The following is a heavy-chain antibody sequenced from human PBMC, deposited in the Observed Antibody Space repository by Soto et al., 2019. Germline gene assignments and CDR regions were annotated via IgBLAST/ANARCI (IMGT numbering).Heavy chain of an antibody. CDR1: GFTFSSYG. CDR3: AKDTHYDFWSIDP. CDR2: ISYDGSNK. D-gene: IGHD3-3*01. J-gene: IGHJ5*02. Sequence: PGGSLRLSCAASGFTFSSYGMHWVRQAPGKGLEWVAVISYDGSNKYYADSVKGRFTISRDNSKNTLYLQMNSLRAEDTAVYYCAKDTHYDFWSIDPWGQGTLVTVSS. V-gene: IGHV3-30*18.